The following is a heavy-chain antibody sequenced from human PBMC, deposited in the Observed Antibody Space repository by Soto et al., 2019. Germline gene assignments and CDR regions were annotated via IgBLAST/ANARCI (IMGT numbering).Heavy chain of an antibody. CDR2: ISYDGSNK. V-gene: IGHV3-30*18. D-gene: IGHD6-6*01. CDR1: GFTFSSYG. J-gene: IGHJ4*02. Sequence: GGSLRLSCAASGFTFSSYGMHWVRQAPGKGLEWVAVISYDGSNKYYADSVRGRFTISRDNSKNTLYLQMNSLRAEDTAVYYCAKDEYSSSLGFDYWGQGTLVTVS. CDR3: AKDEYSSSLGFDY.